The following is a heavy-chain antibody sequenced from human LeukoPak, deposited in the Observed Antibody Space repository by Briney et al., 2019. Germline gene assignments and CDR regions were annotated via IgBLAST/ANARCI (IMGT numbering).Heavy chain of an antibody. Sequence: PGGSLRLSCAASGFTFRDYIMNWVRQAPGKGLEWVSSIRSSSSYIYYADSVKGRFTISRDNAKNSVYLQMNSLRAEDTAVYDCAREPPFCSGGYCARLDYWGQGTLVTVSS. CDR3: AREPPFCSGGYCARLDY. D-gene: IGHD2-15*01. CDR2: IRSSSSYI. V-gene: IGHV3-21*01. CDR1: GFTFRDYI. J-gene: IGHJ4*02.